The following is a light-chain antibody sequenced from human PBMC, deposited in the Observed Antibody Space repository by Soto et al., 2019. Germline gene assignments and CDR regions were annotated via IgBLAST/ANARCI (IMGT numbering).Light chain of an antibody. CDR1: QSLSSRS. CDR3: QQYGSPPLS. V-gene: IGKV3-20*01. CDR2: AAP. J-gene: IGKJ3*01. Sequence: EIVLTQSPGTLSLSPGERVTLSCRASQSLSSRSLAWYQQKPGQAPGLLIYAAPSRATGLPDRFSGSGSGTDFTLTISRLGPEDFTVYYCQQYGSPPLSFGPGTKGDI.